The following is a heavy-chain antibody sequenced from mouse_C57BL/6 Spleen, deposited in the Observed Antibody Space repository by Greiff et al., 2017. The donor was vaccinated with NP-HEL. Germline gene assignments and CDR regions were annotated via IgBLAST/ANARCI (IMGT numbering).Heavy chain of an antibody. CDR1: GYSFTDYN. Sequence: QLQESGPELVKPGASVKISCKASGYSFTDYNMNWVKQSNGKSLEWIGVINPNYGTTSYNQKFKSKATLTVDKSSSTAYMQLSSLTSEDSAVYYCARRNYYYGSWFAYWGQGTLVTVSA. CDR2: INPNYGTT. V-gene: IGHV1-39*01. CDR3: ARRNYYYGSWFAY. D-gene: IGHD1-1*01. J-gene: IGHJ3*01.